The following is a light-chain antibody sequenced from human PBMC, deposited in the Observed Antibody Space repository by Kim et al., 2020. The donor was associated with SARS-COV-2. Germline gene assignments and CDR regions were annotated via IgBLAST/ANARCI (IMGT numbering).Light chain of an antibody. V-gene: IGLV3-21*04. CDR3: QVWDSSSDHRV. CDR1: NIGSKS. CDR2: YDS. Sequence: SYELTQPPSVSVAPGKTARITCGGNNIGSKSVHWYQQKPGQAPVLVIYYDSDRPSGIPERFSGSNSGNTATLTISRVEAGDEAEHYCQVWDSSSDHRVFG. J-gene: IGLJ3*02.